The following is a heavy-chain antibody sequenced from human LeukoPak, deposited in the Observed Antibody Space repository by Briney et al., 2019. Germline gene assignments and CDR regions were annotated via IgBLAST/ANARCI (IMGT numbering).Heavy chain of an antibody. J-gene: IGHJ5*02. V-gene: IGHV3-30*02. CDR2: IRYDGSNK. D-gene: IGHD3-22*01. CDR3: AKDLMIVPRAWFDP. CDR1: GFTFSSYG. Sequence: PGGSLRLSCAASGFTFSSYGMHWVRQAPGKGLEWVAFIRYDGSNKYYADSVKGRFTISRDNSKNTLYLQMNSLRAEDTAVYYCAKDLMIVPRAWFDPWGQGTLVTVSS.